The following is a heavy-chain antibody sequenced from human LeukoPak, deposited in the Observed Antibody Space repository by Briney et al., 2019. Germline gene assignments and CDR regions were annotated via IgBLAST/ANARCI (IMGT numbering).Heavy chain of an antibody. CDR1: GGTFSSYA. V-gene: IGHV1-69*05. Sequence: SVKVSCKASGGTFSSYAISWVRQAPGQGLEWMGGIIPIFGTANYAQKLQGRVTMTTDTSTSTAYMELRSLRSDDTAVYYCARDTPGVTIFGVVTYNYYYYGMDVWGQGTTVTVSS. CDR3: ARDTPGVTIFGVVTYNYYYYGMDV. J-gene: IGHJ6*02. CDR2: IIPIFGTA. D-gene: IGHD3-3*01.